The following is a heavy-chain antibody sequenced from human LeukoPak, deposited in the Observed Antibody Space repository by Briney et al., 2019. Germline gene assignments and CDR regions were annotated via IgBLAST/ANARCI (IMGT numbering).Heavy chain of an antibody. V-gene: IGHV3-7*01. J-gene: IGHJ4*02. CDR1: GFAFSSSW. Sequence: GGSLRLSCAASGFAFSSSWMSWVRQAPGKGLEWVANIKQDGSEKYYVDSVKGRFTISRDNAKNSLYLQMNSLRAEDTAVYYCARDPTGDPLFDYWGQGTLVTVSS. CDR2: IKQDGSEK. D-gene: IGHD7-27*01. CDR3: ARDPTGDPLFDY.